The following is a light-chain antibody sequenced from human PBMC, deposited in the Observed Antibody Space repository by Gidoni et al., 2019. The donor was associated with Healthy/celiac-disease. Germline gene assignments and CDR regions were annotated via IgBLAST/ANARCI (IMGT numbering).Light chain of an antibody. Sequence: QSALTPPSSVYGPPGQAITISCTGTSSDVGVYNYVSWYQQHPGKAPKLMIYEVSKRPSGVSNRFSGSKSGNTASLTISGLQAEDEADYYCSSYTSSSTLGVFGTGTKVTVL. J-gene: IGLJ1*01. V-gene: IGLV2-14*01. CDR3: SSYTSSSTLGV. CDR1: SSDVGVYNY. CDR2: EVS.